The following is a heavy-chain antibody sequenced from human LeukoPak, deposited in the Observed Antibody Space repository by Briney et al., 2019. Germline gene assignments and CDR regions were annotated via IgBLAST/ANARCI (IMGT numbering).Heavy chain of an antibody. J-gene: IGHJ3*02. V-gene: IGHV3-30*18. CDR3: VKARGSDAFDI. CDR1: GFTFSSYG. CDR2: ISYDGSNK. Sequence: PGRSLRLSCAASGFTFSSYGMHWVRQAPGKGLEWVAVISYDGSNKYYADSVKGRFTISRDNSKNTLYLQMSSLRAEDTAVYYCVKARGSDAFDIWGQGTMVTVSS.